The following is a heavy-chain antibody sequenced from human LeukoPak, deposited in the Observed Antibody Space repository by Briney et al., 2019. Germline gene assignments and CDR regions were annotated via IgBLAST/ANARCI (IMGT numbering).Heavy chain of an antibody. CDR1: GLTFSDAW. V-gene: IGHV3-15*01. CDR2: IKSKTNGGTT. Sequence: GGSLRLSCVVSGLTFSDAWMNWVRQAPGKGLEWDGRIKSKTNGGTTEYAAPVKGRFAISRDDSRNTLYLQMNSLKTEDTAVYYCATGGIVAVPTAPWAGFDYWGQGTLVTVSS. CDR3: ATGGIVAVPTAPWAGFDY. D-gene: IGHD2-2*01. J-gene: IGHJ4*02.